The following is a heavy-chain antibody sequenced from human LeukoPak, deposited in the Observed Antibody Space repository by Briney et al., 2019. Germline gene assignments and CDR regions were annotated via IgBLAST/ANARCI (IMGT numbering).Heavy chain of an antibody. CDR1: GYTFTSYA. CDR2: ISVYNGNT. J-gene: IGHJ3*01. D-gene: IGHD3-10*01. V-gene: IGHV1-18*01. CDR3: ARDAITMVRGVISL. Sequence: GASVKVSCKASGYTFTSYAMNWVRQAPGQGLEWMGWISVYNGNTNYAQKLQGRVTMTTDTSTSTAYMELRSLRSDDTAVYYCARDAITMVRGVISLWGQGTKVTVSS.